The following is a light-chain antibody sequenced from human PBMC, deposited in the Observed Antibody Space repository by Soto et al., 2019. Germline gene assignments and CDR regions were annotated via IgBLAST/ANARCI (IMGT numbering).Light chain of an antibody. CDR3: SSYTSSNTLI. CDR2: EVS. Sequence: QSALTQPASVSGSPGQSITISCTGTSSDVGRYNFVSWYQHHPGKAPKLMIYEVSNRPSGFTNRFSGYKSSSTASLTISGLEAEDEDDYFFSSYTSSNTLIFGGGTKLTVL. V-gene: IGLV2-14*01. CDR1: SSDVGRYNF. J-gene: IGLJ2*01.